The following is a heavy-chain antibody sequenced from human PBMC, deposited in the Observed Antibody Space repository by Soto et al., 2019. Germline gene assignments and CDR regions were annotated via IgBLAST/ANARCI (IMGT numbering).Heavy chain of an antibody. V-gene: IGHV3-30-3*01. CDR1: GFTFSSYA. CDR2: ISYDGSNK. CDR3: ATPSGSYLDY. D-gene: IGHD1-26*01. Sequence: QVQLVESGGGVVQPGRSLRLSCAASGFTFSSYAMHWGRQAPGKGLEWVAVISYDGSNKYYADSVKGRFTISRDNSKNTLYLQMNSLRAEDTAVYYCATPSGSYLDYWGQGTLVTVSS. J-gene: IGHJ4*02.